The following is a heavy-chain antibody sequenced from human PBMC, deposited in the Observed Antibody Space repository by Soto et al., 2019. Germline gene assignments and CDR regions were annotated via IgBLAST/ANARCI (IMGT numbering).Heavy chain of an antibody. CDR2: IWYDGSNK. CDR1: GFTFSSYG. V-gene: IGHV3-33*01. J-gene: IGHJ6*02. CDR3: ASSLRLSYGMDV. D-gene: IGHD5-12*01. Sequence: GGSLRLSCAASGFTFSSYGMHWVRQAPGKGLEWVAVIWYDGSNKYYADSVKGRFTISRDNSKNTLYLQMNSLRAEDTAVYYCASSLRLSYGMDVWGQGTTVTVSS.